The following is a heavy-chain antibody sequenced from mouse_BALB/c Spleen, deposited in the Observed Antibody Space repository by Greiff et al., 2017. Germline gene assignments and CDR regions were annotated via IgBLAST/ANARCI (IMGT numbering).Heavy chain of an antibody. Sequence: QVQLQQSGAELMKPGASVKISCKATGYTFSSYWIEWVKQRPGHGLEWIGEILPGSGSTNYNEKFKGKATFTADTSSNTAYMQLSSLTSEDSAVYYCARSGGNQLGDYWGQGTSVTVSS. D-gene: IGHD1-1*02. CDR1: GYTFSSYW. CDR3: ARSGGNQLGDY. V-gene: IGHV1-9*01. J-gene: IGHJ4*01. CDR2: ILPGSGST.